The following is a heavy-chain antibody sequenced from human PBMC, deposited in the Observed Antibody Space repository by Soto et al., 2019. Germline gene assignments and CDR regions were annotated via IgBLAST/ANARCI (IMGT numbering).Heavy chain of an antibody. V-gene: IGHV3-7*01. CDR2: IKQDGSEK. J-gene: IGHJ2*01. CDR3: ARDSGVGYRSL. D-gene: IGHD6-13*01. CDR1: VFTFSNYW. Sequence: PVGSLRLSCAASVFTFSNYWMSWVRHAPGKGLEWVANIKQDGSEKHYVDSVMGRFTISRDNAKNSLYLQMNSLRAEDTAVYYCARDSGVGYRSLGGRGTRVTV.